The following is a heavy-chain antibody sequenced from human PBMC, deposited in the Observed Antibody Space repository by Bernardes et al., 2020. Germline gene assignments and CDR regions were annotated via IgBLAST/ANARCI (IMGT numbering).Heavy chain of an antibody. J-gene: IGHJ4*02. CDR2: ISGSGGST. Sequence: GSLRLSCAASGFTFSSYAMSWVRQAPGKGLEWVSAISGSGGSTYYADSVKGRFTISRDNSKNTLYLQMNSLRAEDTAVYYCAKDSVGTTTVTIDYWGQGTLVTVSS. CDR3: AKDSVGTTTVTIDY. CDR1: GFTFSSYA. V-gene: IGHV3-23*01. D-gene: IGHD4-17*01.